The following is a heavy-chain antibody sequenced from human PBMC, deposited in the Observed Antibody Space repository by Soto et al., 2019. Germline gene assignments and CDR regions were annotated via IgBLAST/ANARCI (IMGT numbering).Heavy chain of an antibody. CDR3: ASEGVDGYYFDY. CDR2: IYSGGYT. CDR1: GFTVNSNY. V-gene: IGHV3-66*01. J-gene: IGHJ4*02. Sequence: EVQLVESGGGLVQPGGSLRLSCAASGFTVNSNYMSWVRQAPGKGLEWVSLIYSGGYTYYADSVKGRFTISRDISKNTLYLQMNSLSAEDTAVYYCASEGVDGYYFDYWGQGTLVTVSS. D-gene: IGHD2-21*01.